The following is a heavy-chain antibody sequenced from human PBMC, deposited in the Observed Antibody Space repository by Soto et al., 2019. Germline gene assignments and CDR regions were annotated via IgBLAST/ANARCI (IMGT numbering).Heavy chain of an antibody. CDR2: ISSSSSYI. CDR3: ARDLVGEQWLVRGDFQH. J-gene: IGHJ1*01. D-gene: IGHD6-19*01. V-gene: IGHV3-21*01. Sequence: EVQLVESGGGLVKPGGSLRLSCAASGFTFSSYSMNWVRQAPGKGLEWVSSISSSSSYIYYADSVKGRFTISRDNAKNSLYLQMNSLRAEDTAVYYCARDLVGEQWLVRGDFQHWGQGTLVTVSS. CDR1: GFTFSSYS.